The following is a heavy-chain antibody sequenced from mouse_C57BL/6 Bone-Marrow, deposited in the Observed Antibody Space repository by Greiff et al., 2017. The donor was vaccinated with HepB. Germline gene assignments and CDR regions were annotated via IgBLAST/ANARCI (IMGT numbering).Heavy chain of an antibody. Sequence: QVQLQQPGAELVKPGASVKLSCKASGYTFTSYWMQWVKQRPGQGLEWIGEIDPSDSYTNYNQKFKGKATLTVDTSSSTAYMQLSSLTSEDSAVYYCARLGYYAMDDWGQGTSVTVSS. J-gene: IGHJ4*01. V-gene: IGHV1-50*01. CDR3: ARLGYYAMDD. D-gene: IGHD4-1*01. CDR2: IDPSDSYT. CDR1: GYTFTSYW.